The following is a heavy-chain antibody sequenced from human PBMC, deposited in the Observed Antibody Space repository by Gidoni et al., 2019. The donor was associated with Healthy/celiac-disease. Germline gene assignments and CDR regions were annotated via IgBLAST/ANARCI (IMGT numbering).Heavy chain of an antibody. Sequence: QVQLVEAGGGVVQPGRSLRLSCAASGFTFSSYAMHWVRQAPGTGLEWVAVISYDGSNKYYADSVKGRFTISRDNSKNTLYLQMNSLRAEDTAVYYCARVGATKVGWGQGTLVTVSS. CDR1: GFTFSSYA. J-gene: IGHJ4*02. CDR3: ARVGATKVG. CDR2: ISYDGSNK. D-gene: IGHD1-26*01. V-gene: IGHV3-30-3*01.